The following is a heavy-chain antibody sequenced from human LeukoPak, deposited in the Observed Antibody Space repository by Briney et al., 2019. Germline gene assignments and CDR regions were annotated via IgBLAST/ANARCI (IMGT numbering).Heavy chain of an antibody. CDR1: GGSVRSYY. J-gene: IGHJ4*02. D-gene: IGHD6-19*01. Sequence: SETLSLTCTVSGGSVRSYYWSWIRQPAEKGLEWIGRIYISGSTNYNPSLKSRVTMSVDTSKNQFSLKLSSVTAADTAMYYCARAPEFSSGWLLDYWGQGTLVTVSS. CDR3: ARAPEFSSGWLLDY. V-gene: IGHV4-4*07. CDR2: IYISGST.